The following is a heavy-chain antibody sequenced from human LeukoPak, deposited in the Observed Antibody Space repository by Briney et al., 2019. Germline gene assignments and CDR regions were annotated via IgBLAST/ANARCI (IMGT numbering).Heavy chain of an antibody. Sequence: PGESLKLSCKASGYNFATYWIAWVRQMPGTGLEPTGVIYPGDSDTRYSPSFQGQVTISVDRSRNTAYLQWSSLTASDSAIYYCARSRSSRNWFDPWGQGTLVTVSS. V-gene: IGHV5-51*01. CDR1: GYNFATYW. CDR2: IYPGDSDT. CDR3: ARSRSSRNWFDP. J-gene: IGHJ5*02. D-gene: IGHD2-15*01.